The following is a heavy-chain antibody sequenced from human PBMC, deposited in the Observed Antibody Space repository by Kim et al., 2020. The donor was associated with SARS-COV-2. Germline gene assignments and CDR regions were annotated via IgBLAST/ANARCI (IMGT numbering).Heavy chain of an antibody. J-gene: IGHJ4*02. CDR2: ISSDGSVK. V-gene: IGHV3-7*01. Sequence: GGSLRLSCAASGFTFNRNYMSWVRQPPGKGLEWVATISSDGSVKYYLDSLRGRFTISRDNARNSLFLQMNTLTAEDTAIYYCASLLGVVTTFNYWGQGTLVTVSS. D-gene: IGHD3-22*01. CDR1: GFTFNRNY. CDR3: ASLLGVVTTFNY.